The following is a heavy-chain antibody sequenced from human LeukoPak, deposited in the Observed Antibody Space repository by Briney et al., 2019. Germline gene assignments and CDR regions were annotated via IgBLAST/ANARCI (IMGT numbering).Heavy chain of an antibody. J-gene: IGHJ6*03. Sequence: ASEKVSCKASGYTFTGYYMHWVRQAPGQGLEGMGWINPNSGGTNYAQKFQGRVTMTRDTSISTAYMELSRLRSDDTAVYYCARARTTARRGSYYYYYYMDVWGKGTTVTVSS. CDR1: GYTFTGYY. D-gene: IGHD4-17*01. CDR3: ARARTTARRGSYYYYYYMDV. CDR2: INPNSGGT. V-gene: IGHV1-2*02.